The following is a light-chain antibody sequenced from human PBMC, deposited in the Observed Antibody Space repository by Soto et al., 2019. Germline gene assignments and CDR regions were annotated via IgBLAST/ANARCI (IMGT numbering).Light chain of an antibody. Sequence: EIVMAQSPGTLSLSPGASATLSGRASQSVSSSYLAWYQQKPGQAPRLLIYGASSRATGIPVRFSGSGSESDFTLTISSLEPEDFAVYYCQQRSYPITFGQGTRLEIK. J-gene: IGKJ5*01. CDR1: QSVSSSY. V-gene: IGKV3-20*01. CDR2: GAS. CDR3: QQRSYPIT.